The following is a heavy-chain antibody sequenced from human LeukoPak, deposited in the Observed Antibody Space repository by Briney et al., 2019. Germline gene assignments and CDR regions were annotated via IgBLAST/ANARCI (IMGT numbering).Heavy chain of an antibody. V-gene: IGHV3-74*01. CDR2: INSDGSST. D-gene: IGHD6-19*01. CDR3: ARGSGSSGWYDT. J-gene: IGHJ5*02. CDR1: GFTFSSYW. Sequence: GGSLRLSCAASGFTFSSYWMHWVRQAPGKGLVWVSRINSDGSSTSYADSVKGRFTISRDNAKNTLYLQMNSLRAEDTAVYYCARGSGSSGWYDTWGQGTLVTVSS.